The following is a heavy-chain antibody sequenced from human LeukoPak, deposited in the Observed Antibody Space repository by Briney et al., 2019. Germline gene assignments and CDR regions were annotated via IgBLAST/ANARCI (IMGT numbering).Heavy chain of an antibody. V-gene: IGHV4-39*01. CDR1: GGSISSSSYY. J-gene: IGHJ5*02. CDR3: ARSTADYYGSGRYNWFDP. CDR2: IYYSGST. Sequence: SETLSLTCTVSGGSISSSSYYWGWIRQPPGKGLEWIGSIYYSGSTYYNPSLKSRATISVDTSKNQFFLKLSSVTAADTAAYYCARSTADYYGSGRYNWFDPWGQGTLVTVSS. D-gene: IGHD3-10*01.